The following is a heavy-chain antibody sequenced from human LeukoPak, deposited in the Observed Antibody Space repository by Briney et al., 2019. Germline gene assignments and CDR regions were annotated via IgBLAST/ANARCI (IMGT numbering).Heavy chain of an antibody. V-gene: IGHV3-30*18. CDR2: ISFDASNK. Sequence: GGSLRLSCAASGFTFSSYGMHWVRQAPGKGLEWVAVISFDASNKYYADSVKGRFTISRDNSKNTLYLQMNSLRAEDAAVYYCAKEYDILTGYYAFDLWGHGTKVTVSS. D-gene: IGHD3-9*01. CDR3: AKEYDILTGYYAFDL. J-gene: IGHJ3*01. CDR1: GFTFSSYG.